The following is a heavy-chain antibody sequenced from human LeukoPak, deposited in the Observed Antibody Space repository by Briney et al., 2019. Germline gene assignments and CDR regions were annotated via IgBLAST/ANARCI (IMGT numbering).Heavy chain of an antibody. D-gene: IGHD1-14*01. J-gene: IGHJ3*02. CDR1: GFTFSSSA. CDR2: MSYDGTYK. V-gene: IGHV3-30*04. CDR3: ARPRNQYVNDAFDI. Sequence: GGSLRLSCTASGFTFSSSAIHWVRQAPGKGLEWVAVMSYDGTYKYYGDPVKGRFTISRDNSKNTLYLQMNSLRADDTAVYYCARPRNQYVNDAFDIWGQGTVVTVSS.